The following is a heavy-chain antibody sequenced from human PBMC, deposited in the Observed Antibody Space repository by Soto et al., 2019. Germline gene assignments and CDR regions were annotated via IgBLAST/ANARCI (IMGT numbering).Heavy chain of an antibody. D-gene: IGHD3-22*01. V-gene: IGHV4-39*01. CDR1: GGSISTSSYF. Sequence: SETLSLTCTVSGGSISTSSYFWGWIRQPPGKGLEWIGSIYYSGSTYYNPSLKSRVTISVDTSKNQFSLKLSSVTAADTAVYYCARDYDSSGDYWGQGILVTVSS. CDR3: ARDYDSSGDY. CDR2: IYYSGST. J-gene: IGHJ4*02.